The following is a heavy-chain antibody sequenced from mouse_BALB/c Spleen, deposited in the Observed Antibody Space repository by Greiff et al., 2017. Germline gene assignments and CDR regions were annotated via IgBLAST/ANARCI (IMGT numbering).Heavy chain of an antibody. CDR2: ISYDGSN. Sequence: LMESGPGLVKPSQSLSLTCSVTGYSITSGYYWNWIRQFPGNKLEWMGYISYDGSNNYNPSLKNRISITRDTSKNQFFLKLNSVTTEDTATYYCAREGYYGSSYGMDYWGQGTSVTVSS. CDR1: GYSITSGYY. D-gene: IGHD1-1*01. J-gene: IGHJ4*01. CDR3: AREGYYGSSYGMDY. V-gene: IGHV3-6*02.